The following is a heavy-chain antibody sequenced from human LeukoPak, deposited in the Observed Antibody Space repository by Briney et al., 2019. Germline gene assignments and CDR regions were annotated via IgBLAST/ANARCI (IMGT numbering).Heavy chain of an antibody. V-gene: IGHV4-4*07. CDR3: ARAWQWLXLDS. J-gene: IGHJ4*02. Sequence: PSETLSLTCTVSGGSISSYYWSWIRQPAGKGLEWIGRIHTSGSTNYNPSLKSRVTMSVDTSKNQFSLKVTSVTAADAAVYYCARAWQWLXLDSXXQGTLVTVSS. D-gene: IGHD6-19*01. CDR2: IHTSGST. CDR1: GGSISSYY.